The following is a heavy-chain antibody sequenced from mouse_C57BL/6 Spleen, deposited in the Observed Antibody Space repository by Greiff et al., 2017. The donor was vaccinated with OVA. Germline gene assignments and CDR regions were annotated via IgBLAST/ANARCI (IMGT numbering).Heavy chain of an antibody. J-gene: IGHJ2*01. V-gene: IGHV3-6*01. CDR3: ARDLHYYGSSFDY. D-gene: IGHD1-1*01. CDR2: ISYDGSN. Sequence: EVKLQESGPGLVKPSQSLSLTCSVTGYSITSGYYWNWIRQFPGNKLEWMGYISYDGSNNYNPSLKNRISITRDTSKNQFFLKLNSVTTEDTATYYCARDLHYYGSSFDYWGQGTTLTVSS. CDR1: GYSITSGYY.